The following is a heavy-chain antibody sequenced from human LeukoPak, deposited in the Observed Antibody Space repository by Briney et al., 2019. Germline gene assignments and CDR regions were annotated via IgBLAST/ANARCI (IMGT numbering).Heavy chain of an antibody. CDR2: INPNSGGT. J-gene: IGHJ4*02. CDR1: GYTFTGYY. Sequence: GASVKVSCKASGYTFTGYYIHWVRQAPGQGLEWMGRINPNSGGTNYAQKFQGRVTMTRDTSISTAYMELSRVRSDDTAVYYCARDIVGIGYYDSSGHEDYWGQGSLVTVSS. D-gene: IGHD3-22*01. V-gene: IGHV1-2*06. CDR3: ARDIVGIGYYDSSGHEDY.